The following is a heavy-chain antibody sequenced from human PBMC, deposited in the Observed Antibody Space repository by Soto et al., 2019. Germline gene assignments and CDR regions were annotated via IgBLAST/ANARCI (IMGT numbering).Heavy chain of an antibody. V-gene: IGHV4-39*01. Sequence: SETLSLTCTVSVGSIISSSYYWGWIRQPPGKGLEWIGSIYYSGSTYYNPSLKSRVTISVDTSKNQFSLKLSSVTAADTAVYYCARHPYSSSLYFDYWGQGTLVTVSS. CDR3: ARHPYSSSLYFDY. CDR2: IYYSGST. CDR1: VGSIISSSYY. D-gene: IGHD6-13*01. J-gene: IGHJ4*02.